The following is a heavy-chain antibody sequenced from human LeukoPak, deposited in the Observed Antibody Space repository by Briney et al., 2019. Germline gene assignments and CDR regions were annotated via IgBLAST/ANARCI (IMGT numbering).Heavy chain of an antibody. D-gene: IGHD5-24*01. CDR2: INWNGGST. V-gene: IGHV3-20*04. CDR1: GFTFDDHG. Sequence: GGSLRLSCAASGFTFDDHGMSWVRQAPGKGLEWVAGINWNGGSTGYADSVKGRFTISRDNAKNSLYLQMNSLRAEDTAVYYCARDERWLQSQLWGQGTLVTVSS. J-gene: IGHJ1*01. CDR3: ARDERWLQSQL.